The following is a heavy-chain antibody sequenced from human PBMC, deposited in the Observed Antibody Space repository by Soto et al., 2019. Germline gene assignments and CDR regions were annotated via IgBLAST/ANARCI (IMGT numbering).Heavy chain of an antibody. CDR1: EFPFSTHA. CDR3: SASRDYNWFDP. D-gene: IGHD2-21*02. J-gene: IGHJ5*02. CDR2: ISFDGTNK. Sequence: GGSLRLSFAASEFPFSTHAMHWVRQAPGEWLEWVEVISFDGTNKYYADSVKGRFTISRDNSSSTLYLQMNSLRIGDTPVPYCSASRDYNWFDPSGQGTLVTVPS. V-gene: IGHV3-30-3*01.